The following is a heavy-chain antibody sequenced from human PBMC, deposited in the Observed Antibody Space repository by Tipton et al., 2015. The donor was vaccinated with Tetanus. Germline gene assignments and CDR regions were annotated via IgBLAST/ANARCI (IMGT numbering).Heavy chain of an antibody. V-gene: IGHV5-51*01. CDR3: ARKSIVVVVAATADAFDI. J-gene: IGHJ3*02. Sequence: QLVQSGAEVKKPGESLKISCKGSGYSFTSYWIGWVRQMPGKGLEWMGIIYPGDSDTRYSPSFQGQVPISADKSISTAYLQWSSLKASDTAMYYCARKSIVVVVAATADAFDIWGQGTMVTVSS. CDR1: GYSFTSYW. CDR2: IYPGDSDT. D-gene: IGHD2-15*01.